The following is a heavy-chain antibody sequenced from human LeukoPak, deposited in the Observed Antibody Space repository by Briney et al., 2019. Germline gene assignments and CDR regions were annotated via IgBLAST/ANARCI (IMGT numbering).Heavy chain of an antibody. Sequence: GSPRLSCTGSGFSFSFYSIEWVRQAPGEGLGWVSYINSGGNTIHYAGSVKGRFTVSRDNARNSLYLQMNSLRVEDTAFYYCARENRDSNGWSWGQGTLVTASS. CDR1: GFSFSFYS. CDR2: INSGGNTI. V-gene: IGHV3-48*04. J-gene: IGHJ1*01. D-gene: IGHD6-19*01. CDR3: ARENRDSNGWS.